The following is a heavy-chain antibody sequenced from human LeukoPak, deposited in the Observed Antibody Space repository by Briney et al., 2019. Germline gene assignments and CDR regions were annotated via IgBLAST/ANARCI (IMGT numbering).Heavy chain of an antibody. Sequence: GGSLRLSCAASGFTVRRYEMNWVREAPGKGLEWISYISSSGDTKYYADSVKGRFTISRDNAKNSLYLQMNSLRGEDAAVYYCARIRGYYCDYWGQGTPVTVSS. CDR1: GFTVRRYE. CDR3: ARIRGYYCDY. J-gene: IGHJ4*02. V-gene: IGHV3-48*03. CDR2: ISSSGDTK.